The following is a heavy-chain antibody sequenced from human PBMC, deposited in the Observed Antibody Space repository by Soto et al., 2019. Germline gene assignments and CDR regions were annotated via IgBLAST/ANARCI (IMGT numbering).Heavy chain of an antibody. J-gene: IGHJ6*02. CDR3: ARSYCSSTSCYGGDYYCMDV. V-gene: IGHV1-69*06. D-gene: IGHD2-2*01. CDR2: IIPIFGTA. CDR1: GGTFSSYA. Sequence: QVQLVQSGAEVKKPGSSVKVSCKASGGTFSSYAISWVRQAPGQGLEWMGGIIPIFGTANYAQKFQGRVTITADKSTSTAYMELSSLRSEDTAVYYCARSYCSSTSCYGGDYYCMDVWGQGTTVTVSS.